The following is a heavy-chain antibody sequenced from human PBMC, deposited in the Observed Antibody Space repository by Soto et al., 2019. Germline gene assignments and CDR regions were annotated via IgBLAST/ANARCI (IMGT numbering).Heavy chain of an antibody. V-gene: IGHV4-34*01. CDR3: ARRLQWPRHAFDI. D-gene: IGHD2-8*01. CDR2: INHSGST. J-gene: IGHJ3*02. CDR1: GGSFSGYY. Sequence: QVQLQQWGAGLLKPSETLSLTCAVYGGSFSGYYWSWIRQPTGKGLEWSGEINHSGSTNYNPSLKRRVTISVDTSKNLFSLKLSSVTAADTAVYYCARRLQWPRHAFDIWGQGTMVTVSS.